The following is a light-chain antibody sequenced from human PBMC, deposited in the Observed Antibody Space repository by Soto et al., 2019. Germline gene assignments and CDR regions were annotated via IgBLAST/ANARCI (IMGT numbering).Light chain of an antibody. CDR3: SSYAGSNNFRV. V-gene: IGLV2-8*01. J-gene: IGLJ1*01. CDR1: SSDVGGYNY. Sequence: QSALTQPTSSSGSPGQSVTISCTGTSSDVGGYNYVSWYQQHPGKAPKLMIYEVSKRPSGVPDRFSGSKSGNTASLTVSGLQPEDEADYYCSSYAGSNNFRVFGTGTKLTVL. CDR2: EVS.